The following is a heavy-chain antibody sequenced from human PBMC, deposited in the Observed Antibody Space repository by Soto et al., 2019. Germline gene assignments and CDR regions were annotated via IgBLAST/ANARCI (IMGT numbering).Heavy chain of an antibody. CDR3: ARSLSGYSYGPEEDYYYGMDV. CDR1: GGSFSGYY. Sequence: SETLSLTCAVYGGSFSGYYWSWIRQPPGKGLEWIGEINHSGSTNYNPSLKSRVTISVDTSKNQFSLKLSSVTAVDTAVYYCARSLSGYSYGPEEDYYYGMDVWGQGTTVTVSS. V-gene: IGHV4-34*01. CDR2: INHSGST. D-gene: IGHD5-18*01. J-gene: IGHJ6*02.